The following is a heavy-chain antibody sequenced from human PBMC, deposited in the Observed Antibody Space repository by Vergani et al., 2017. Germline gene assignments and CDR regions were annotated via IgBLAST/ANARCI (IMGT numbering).Heavy chain of an antibody. Sequence: QVQLVQSGAEVKKPGSSVKVSCKASGGTFSSYTISWVRQAPGPGLEWMGRIIPILGIANYAQKLQGRVTITADKSTSTAYMEMGSLRSEDTAVYYVARDCYSVVGYCPSAIVFDIWGQGTMVSVSS. V-gene: IGHV1-69*08. D-gene: IGHD2-15*01. J-gene: IGHJ3*02. CDR2: IIPILGIA. CDR1: GGTFSSYT. CDR3: ARDCYSVVGYCPSAIVFDI.